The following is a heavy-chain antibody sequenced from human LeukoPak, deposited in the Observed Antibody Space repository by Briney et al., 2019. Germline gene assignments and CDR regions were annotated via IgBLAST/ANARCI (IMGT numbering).Heavy chain of an antibody. J-gene: IGHJ6*03. Sequence: SETLSLTCAVYGGSFSGYYWSWIRQPPGKGLEWIGEINHSGSTNYNPSLKSRVTISVDTSKNQFSLKLSSVTAADTAVYYCARIHGARQRGGSYYYYMDVWGKGTTVTVSS. D-gene: IGHD3-16*01. CDR1: GGSFSGYY. V-gene: IGHV4-34*01. CDR3: ARIHGARQRGGSYYYYMDV. CDR2: INHSGST.